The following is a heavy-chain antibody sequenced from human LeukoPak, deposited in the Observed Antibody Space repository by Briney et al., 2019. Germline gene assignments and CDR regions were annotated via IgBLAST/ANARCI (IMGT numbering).Heavy chain of an antibody. CDR2: FYYTGDT. D-gene: IGHD6-19*01. J-gene: IGHJ5*02. CDR1: GGSITTSSFY. V-gene: IGHV4-39*01. Sequence: SETLSLTCNVSGGSITTSSFYWGWIRRTPGKGLEWIGTFYYTGDTYYNRSLKSRATIAVDTSKDQFFLALSSVTAADTAVYYCVRAVGAVAGPGDWFDPWGPGTLVTVSS. CDR3: VRAVGAVAGPGDWFDP.